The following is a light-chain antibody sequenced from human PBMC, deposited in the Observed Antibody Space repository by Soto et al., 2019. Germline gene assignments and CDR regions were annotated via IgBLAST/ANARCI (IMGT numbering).Light chain of an antibody. V-gene: IGLV2-14*01. CDR2: EVS. J-gene: IGLJ2*01. CDR1: SSDVGGYNY. CDR3: SSYTSSSTLF. Sequence: QSVLTQPASVSGSPGQSITISCTGTSSDVGGYNYVSWYQQHPGTDPKLMIYEVSNRPSGVSNRFSGSKSGNTASLTISGLQAEDEADYYCSSYTSSSTLFFGGGTKLTVL.